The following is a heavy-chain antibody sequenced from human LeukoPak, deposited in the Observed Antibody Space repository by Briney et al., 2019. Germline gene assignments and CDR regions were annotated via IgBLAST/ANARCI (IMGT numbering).Heavy chain of an antibody. V-gene: IGHV3-23*01. J-gene: IGHJ4*02. CDR2: IYPNGGST. CDR3: TKDVVPDSGWDLDY. Sequence: PGGSLRLSCAASGFTFSTYSMTWVRQGPGKGLEWVSSIYPNGGSTFYADSVKGRFTISRDKSKNTLYLQMSSLRTEDTAIYYCTKDVVPDSGWDLDYWGQGTLVTVSS. D-gene: IGHD6-19*01. CDR1: GFTFSTYS.